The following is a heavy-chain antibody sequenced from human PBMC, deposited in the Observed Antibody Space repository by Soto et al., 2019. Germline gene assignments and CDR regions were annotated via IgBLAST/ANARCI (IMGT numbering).Heavy chain of an antibody. Sequence: QVQLQESGPGLVKPSETLSLTCTVSGGSISSYHWNWIRQPPGKGLEWIGYISYSGSTNYNPSLKSRVTISVDTSKNQFSLKLSSVTAADTAVYYCASLYYFTMDVWGQGTTVTVSS. J-gene: IGHJ6*02. CDR1: GGSISSYH. CDR2: ISYSGST. CDR3: ASLYYFTMDV. V-gene: IGHV4-59*08.